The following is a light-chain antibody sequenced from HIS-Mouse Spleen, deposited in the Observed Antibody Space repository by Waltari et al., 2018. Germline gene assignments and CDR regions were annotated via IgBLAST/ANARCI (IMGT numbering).Light chain of an antibody. J-gene: IGKJ4*01. Sequence: DIVMTQSPDSLAVSLGERATIHCTSSQTVLYSSNNKNYLAWYPQKPGPPPKLLIYWASTRESWVPDRFSGSGSGTDFTLTISSLQAEDVAVYYCQQYYSTPLTFGGGTKVEIK. CDR1: QTVLYSSNNKNY. V-gene: IGKV4-1*01. CDR3: QQYYSTPLT. CDR2: WAS.